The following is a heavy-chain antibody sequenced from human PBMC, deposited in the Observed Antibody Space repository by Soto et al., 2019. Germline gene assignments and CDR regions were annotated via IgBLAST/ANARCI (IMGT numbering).Heavy chain of an antibody. D-gene: IGHD1-7*01. CDR2: ISGSGGST. CDR1: GFSFSSYA. Sequence: GWSLRLSCAASGFSFSSYAMTWIRQAPGKGLEWVSGISGSGGSTYYADSVKGRFTISRDNSKSTLNLQMNSQRAEDTAVNYFAKLSGDWNYDFRGMDVWGQGTTVTVS. J-gene: IGHJ6*02. V-gene: IGHV3-23*01. CDR3: AKLSGDWNYDFRGMDV.